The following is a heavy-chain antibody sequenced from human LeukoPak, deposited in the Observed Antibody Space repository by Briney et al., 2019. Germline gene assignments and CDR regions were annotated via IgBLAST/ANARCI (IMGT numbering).Heavy chain of an antibody. Sequence: GRSLRLSCAASGFTFSSYAMHWVRQAPGKGLEWVAVISYDGSNTYYADSVKGRFTISRDNSKSTLYLQMNSLRAEDTAVYYCARAERGGYSGYDYGMDLWGKGTTVTVSS. CDR1: GFTFSSYA. V-gene: IGHV3-30*04. J-gene: IGHJ6*04. CDR2: ISYDGSNT. CDR3: ARAERGGYSGYDYGMDL. D-gene: IGHD5-12*01.